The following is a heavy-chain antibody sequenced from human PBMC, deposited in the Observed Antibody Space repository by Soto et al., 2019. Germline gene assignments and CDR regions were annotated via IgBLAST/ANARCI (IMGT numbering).Heavy chain of an antibody. Sequence: GASVKVSCKASGYTFYRYGITWVRQAPGQGLEWMGWLNPSNDNTNYAQKFRGRVTMTTDASTSTAHMELRSLKSDGTAVYYCARDTQQDSNGYYLEWFDPWGQGTLVTVSS. J-gene: IGHJ5*02. CDR2: LNPSNDNT. CDR1: GYTFYRYG. D-gene: IGHD3-22*01. V-gene: IGHV1-18*01. CDR3: ARDTQQDSNGYYLEWFDP.